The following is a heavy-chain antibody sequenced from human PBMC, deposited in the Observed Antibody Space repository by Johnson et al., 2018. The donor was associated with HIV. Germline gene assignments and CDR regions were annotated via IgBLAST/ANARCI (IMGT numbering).Heavy chain of an antibody. CDR3: ARAINDAFDI. V-gene: IGHV3-48*03. Sequence: VQLVESGGGVVQPGRSLRLSCAASGFIFSSYAIHWVRQAPGKGLEWVSYISSSGTSSYYADSVKGRLTISRDNAKNSLYLQMNSLRAEDTAVYFCARAINDAFDIWGQGTMVTVSP. CDR1: GFIFSSYA. CDR2: ISSSGTSS. J-gene: IGHJ3*02.